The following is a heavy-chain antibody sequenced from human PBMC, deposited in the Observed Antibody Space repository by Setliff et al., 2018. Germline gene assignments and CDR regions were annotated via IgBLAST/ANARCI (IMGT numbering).Heavy chain of an antibody. CDR2: VNPRTGST. V-gene: IGHV1-46*01. CDR3: ARAAVSNFDRGDSPAY. CDR1: GYVFTGYY. Sequence: ASVKVSCKASGYVFTGYYIHWVRHAPGQGFEWMGSVNPRTGSTAYAARFQGRITMTRDTSATTVYLTLGSLRSDDTAVYFCARAAVSNFDRGDSPAYWGRGTLVTVSS. D-gene: IGHD2-21*01. J-gene: IGHJ4*02.